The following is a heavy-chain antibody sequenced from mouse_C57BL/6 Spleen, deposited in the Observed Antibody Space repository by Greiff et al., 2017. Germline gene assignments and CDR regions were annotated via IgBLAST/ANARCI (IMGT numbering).Heavy chain of an antibody. J-gene: IGHJ3*01. D-gene: IGHD2-5*01. CDR3: TRAGSNYGFAY. CDR2: IDPETGGT. V-gene: IGHV1-15*01. CDR1: GYTFTDYE. Sequence: SGAELVRPGASVTLSCKASGYTFTDYEMHWVKQTPVHGLEWIGAIDPETGGTAYNQKFKGKAILTADKSSSTAYMELRSLTSEDSAVYYCTRAGSNYGFAYWGQGTLVTVSA.